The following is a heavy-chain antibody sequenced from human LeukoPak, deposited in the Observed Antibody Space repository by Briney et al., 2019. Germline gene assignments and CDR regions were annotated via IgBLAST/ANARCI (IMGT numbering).Heavy chain of an antibody. D-gene: IGHD3-3*01. J-gene: IGHJ6*03. V-gene: IGHV3-9*01. Sequence: PGRSLRLSCAASGFTFDDYAMHWVRQAPGKGLEWVSGISWNSGSIGYAGSVKGRFTIFRDNAKSFLYLQMTSLRAEDTALYYRAKGSTIAGYYMDVRGKGTTVTVSS. CDR2: ISWNSGSI. CDR3: AKGSTIAGYYMDV. CDR1: GFTFDDYA.